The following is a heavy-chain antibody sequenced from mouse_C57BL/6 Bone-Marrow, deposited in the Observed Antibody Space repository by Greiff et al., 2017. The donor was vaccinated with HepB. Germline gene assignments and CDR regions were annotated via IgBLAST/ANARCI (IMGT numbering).Heavy chain of an antibody. CDR3: AIFITTEGFAY. V-gene: IGHV1-74*01. CDR1: GYTFTSYW. J-gene: IGHJ3*01. D-gene: IGHD1-1*01. CDR2: IHPSDSDT. Sequence: QVQLKESGAELVKPGASVKVSCKASGYTFTSYWMHWVKQRPGQGLEWIGRIHPSDSDTNYNQKFKGKATLTVDKSSSTAYMQLSSLTSEDSAVYYCAIFITTEGFAYWGQGTLVTVSA.